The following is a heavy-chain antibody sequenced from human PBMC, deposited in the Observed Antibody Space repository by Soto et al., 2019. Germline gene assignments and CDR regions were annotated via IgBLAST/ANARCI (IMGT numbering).Heavy chain of an antibody. CDR3: AREFNDYGDP. V-gene: IGHV4-30-4*01. D-gene: IGHD4-17*01. CDR1: GGSISSGDYY. Sequence: QVQLQESGPGLVKPSQTLSLTCTVSGGSISSGDYYWSWIRQPPGKGLEWIGYIYYSGSTYYNPSLKXXVXIXXDTSKNQFSLKLSSVTAADTAVYYCAREFNDYGDPWGQGTLVTVSS. CDR2: IYYSGST. J-gene: IGHJ5*02.